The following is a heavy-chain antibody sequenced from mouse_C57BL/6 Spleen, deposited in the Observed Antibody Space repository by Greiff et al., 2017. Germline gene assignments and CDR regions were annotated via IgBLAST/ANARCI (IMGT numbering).Heavy chain of an antibody. CDR3: VRHEGVFDV. J-gene: IGHJ1*03. CDR2: IRSKSNNYAT. Sequence: EVNLVESGGGLVQPKGSLKLSCAASGFSFNTYAMNWVRQAPGKGLEWVARIRSKSNNYATYYADSVKDRFTISRDDSESMLYLQMNNLKTEDTAMYYCVRHEGVFDVWGTGTTVTVSS. CDR1: GFSFNTYA. V-gene: IGHV10-1*01.